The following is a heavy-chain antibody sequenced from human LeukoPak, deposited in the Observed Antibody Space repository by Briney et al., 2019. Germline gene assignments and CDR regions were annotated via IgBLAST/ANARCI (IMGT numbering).Heavy chain of an antibody. D-gene: IGHD3-10*02. CDR3: AELGITMIGGV. J-gene: IGHJ6*04. V-gene: IGHV3-48*03. CDR1: GFTFSSYE. Sequence: GGSLRLSCAASGFTFSSYEMNWVRQAPRKGLEWVSYISSSGSTIYYAESAKGRFTISRDNAKNSLYMQMNSLRAEDTAVYYCAELGITMIGGVWGKGTTVTISS. CDR2: ISSSGSTI.